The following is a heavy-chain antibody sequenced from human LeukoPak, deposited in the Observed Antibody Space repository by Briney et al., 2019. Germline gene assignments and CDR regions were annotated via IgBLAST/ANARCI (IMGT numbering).Heavy chain of an antibody. D-gene: IGHD3-3*01. CDR3: ARGDFCSKSNCYLRPMDV. CDR2: IYYSGST. J-gene: IGHJ6*03. V-gene: IGHV4-59*01. Sequence: SGTLSLTCTVSGGSISDYYWNWVRQPPGKGLEWIGYIYYSGSTTYNPYLKSRVTMSVDTAKNQFSLKLRSVTAADTAVYYCARGDFCSKSNCYLRPMDVWGKGTTVTVSS. CDR1: GGSISDYY.